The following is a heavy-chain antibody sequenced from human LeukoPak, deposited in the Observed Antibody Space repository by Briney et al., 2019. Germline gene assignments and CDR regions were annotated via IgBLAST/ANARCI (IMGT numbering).Heavy chain of an antibody. CDR2: IYYSGST. Sequence: SETLSLTCTFSGGSISSGDYYWSWIRQPPGKGLEWIGYIYYSGSTYYNPSLKSRVTISVDTSKNQFSLKLSSVTAADTAVYYCARVFSFGVVTTHYFDYWGQGTLVTVSS. D-gene: IGHD3-3*01. J-gene: IGHJ4*02. V-gene: IGHV4-30-4*08. CDR3: ARVFSFGVVTTHYFDY. CDR1: GGSISSGDYY.